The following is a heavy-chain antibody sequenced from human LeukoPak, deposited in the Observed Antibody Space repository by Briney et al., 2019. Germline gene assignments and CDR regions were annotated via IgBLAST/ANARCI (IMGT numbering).Heavy chain of an antibody. V-gene: IGHV1-2*02. D-gene: IGHD3-10*01. CDR3: ARAGITMVRGVTRNYYGMDV. CDR1: GYTFTGYY. J-gene: IGHJ6*02. Sequence: ASVKVSFTASGYTFTGYYMHWVRQAPGQGLEWMGWINPNSGGTNYAQKFQGRVTMTRDTSISTAYMDLSRLRSDDTAVYYCARAGITMVRGVTRNYYGMDVWGQGTTVTVSS. CDR2: INPNSGGT.